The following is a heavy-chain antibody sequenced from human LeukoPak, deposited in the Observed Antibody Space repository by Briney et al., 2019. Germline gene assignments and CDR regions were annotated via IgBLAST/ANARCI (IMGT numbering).Heavy chain of an antibody. Sequence: PGGSLRLSCAASGFIFSDYYMTWLRQAPGKGLEWVSYISSSGSTIYSADSVKGRFTISRDNANNSLYLQMNSLKAEDTALYYCAKGKRIDNNWGQGTLVTVSS. CDR1: GFIFSDYY. CDR3: AKGKRIDNN. D-gene: IGHD1-26*01. V-gene: IGHV3-11*01. CDR2: ISSSGSTI. J-gene: IGHJ4*02.